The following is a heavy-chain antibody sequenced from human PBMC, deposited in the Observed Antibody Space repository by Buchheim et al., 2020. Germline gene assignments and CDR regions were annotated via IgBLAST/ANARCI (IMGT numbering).Heavy chain of an antibody. Sequence: QVQLVESGGGVVQPGRSLRLSCAASGFTFSSYGMHWVRQAPGKGLEWVAVISYDGSNKYYADSVKGRFTISRDNSKNTLYLQMNSLRAEDTAVYYCAKDVSPYYGSGGQYTNDGMDVWGQGTT. D-gene: IGHD3-10*01. CDR1: GFTFSSYG. V-gene: IGHV3-30*18. CDR3: AKDVSPYYGSGGQYTNDGMDV. J-gene: IGHJ6*02. CDR2: ISYDGSNK.